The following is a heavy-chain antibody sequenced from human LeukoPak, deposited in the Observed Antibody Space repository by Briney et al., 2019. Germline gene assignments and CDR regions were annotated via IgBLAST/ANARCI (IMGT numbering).Heavy chain of an antibody. Sequence: GESLKISCKGSGYSFTSYWIGWVRQMPGKGLGWMGIIYPGDSDTRYSPSFQGQVTISADKSISTAYLQWSSLKASDTAMYYCARDKEGDSGRAAFDIWGQGTMVTVSS. CDR3: ARDKEGDSGRAAFDI. D-gene: IGHD3-10*01. J-gene: IGHJ3*02. CDR2: IYPGDSDT. V-gene: IGHV5-51*01. CDR1: GYSFTSYW.